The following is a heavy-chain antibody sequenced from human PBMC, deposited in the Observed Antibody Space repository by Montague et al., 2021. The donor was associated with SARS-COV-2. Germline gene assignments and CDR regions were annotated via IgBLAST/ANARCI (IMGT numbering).Heavy chain of an antibody. D-gene: IGHD3-22*01. J-gene: IGHJ2*01. CDR1: GGSISTYS. CDR2: VYYSGSI. Sequence: SETLSLTCTVSGGSISTYSWSWIRQPPGKGLEWIGYVYYSGSINYNPSLKSRVTLSIDTSKNQFSLKLSSVTAADTAVYFCARGTRYYYDSTYYLDLWGRGTLVTVSS. V-gene: IGHV4-59*13. CDR3: ARGTRYYYDSTYYLDL.